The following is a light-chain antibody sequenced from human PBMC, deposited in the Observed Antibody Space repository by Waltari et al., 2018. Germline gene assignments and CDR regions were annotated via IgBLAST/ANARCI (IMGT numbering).Light chain of an antibody. V-gene: IGKV3-15*01. CDR1: QSVSSN. CDR3: QQYNNWPRT. CDR2: GAS. J-gene: IGKJ1*01. Sequence: EIVITQSPATLSVSPGERATLSCRASQSVSSNLGWYQQKPGQAPRLLIYGASTRATGIPVRFSGSGSGTEFTLTISSLQSEDFAVYYCQQYNNWPRTFGQGTKVEVK.